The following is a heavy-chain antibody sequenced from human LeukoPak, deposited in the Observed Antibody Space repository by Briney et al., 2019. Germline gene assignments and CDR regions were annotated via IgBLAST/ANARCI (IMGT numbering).Heavy chain of an antibody. D-gene: IGHD6-19*01. V-gene: IGHV3-21*01. CDR2: ISSSSSYI. CDR3: ARDLGSGWQHFDY. CDR1: GFTFSSYS. J-gene: IGHJ4*02. Sequence: PGGPLRLSCAASGFTFSSYSMNWVRQAPGRGLEWVSYISSSSSYIYYADSVKGRFTISRDNAKNSLYLQMNSLRAEDTAVYYCARDLGSGWQHFDYWGQGTLVTVSS.